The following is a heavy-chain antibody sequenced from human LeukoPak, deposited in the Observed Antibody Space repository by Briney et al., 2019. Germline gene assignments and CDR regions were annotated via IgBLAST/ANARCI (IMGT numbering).Heavy chain of an antibody. CDR1: GFTFSSYA. CDR2: ISGSGGST. V-gene: IGHV3-23*01. J-gene: IGHJ4*02. D-gene: IGHD3-10*01. Sequence: RTGGSLRLSCAASGFTFSSYAMSWVRQAPGKGLEWVSAISGSGGSTYYADSVKGRFTISRDNSKNTLYLQMNSLRAEDTAVYYCAKRVGSGSYTPYYFDYWGQGTLVTVSS. CDR3: AKRVGSGSYTPYYFDY.